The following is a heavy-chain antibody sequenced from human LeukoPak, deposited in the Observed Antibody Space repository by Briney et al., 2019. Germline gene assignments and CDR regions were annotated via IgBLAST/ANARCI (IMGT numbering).Heavy chain of an antibody. CDR3: ARDQSLFESSGWSIPWFDP. D-gene: IGHD6-19*01. Sequence: GGSLRLSCAASGFTFSSYWMSWVRQAPGKGLEWVANIKQDGSEKYYVDSVKGRFTISRDNAKNSLYLQMNSLRAEDTAVYYCARDQSLFESSGWSIPWFDPWGQGTLVTVSS. J-gene: IGHJ5*02. CDR1: GFTFSSYW. CDR2: IKQDGSEK. V-gene: IGHV3-7*01.